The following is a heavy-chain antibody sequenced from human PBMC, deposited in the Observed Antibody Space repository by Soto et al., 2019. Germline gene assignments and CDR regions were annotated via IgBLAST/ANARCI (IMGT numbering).Heavy chain of an antibody. CDR3: ARSSPSSVTTFDY. Sequence: QVQLQESGPGLVKPSQTLSLTCTVSGGSISSGGYYWSWIRQHPGKGLEWIGYIYYSGSTYYNPSLKSRVNQSGDTSKNPFSLKLSSVTAADTGVDYCARSSPSSVTTFDYWGQGTLVTVSS. CDR1: GGSISSGGYY. D-gene: IGHD4-17*01. J-gene: IGHJ4*02. V-gene: IGHV4-31*03. CDR2: IYYSGST.